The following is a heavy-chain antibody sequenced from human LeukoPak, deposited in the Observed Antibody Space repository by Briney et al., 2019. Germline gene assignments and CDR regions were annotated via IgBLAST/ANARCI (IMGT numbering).Heavy chain of an antibody. J-gene: IGHJ4*02. Sequence: GGSLRLSCAASGFTFSSYSMNWVRQAPGKGLEWVSSISSSSSYIYYADSVKGRFTISRDNAKNSLYLQMNSLRAEDTAVYYCARGHQRFLEWLLSPLDYWGQGTLVTVSS. CDR1: GFTFSSYS. CDR3: ARGHQRFLEWLLSPLDY. CDR2: ISSSSSYI. D-gene: IGHD3-3*01. V-gene: IGHV3-21*01.